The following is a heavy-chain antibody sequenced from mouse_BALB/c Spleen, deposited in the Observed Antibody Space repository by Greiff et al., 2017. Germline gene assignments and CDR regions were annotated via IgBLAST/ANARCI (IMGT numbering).Heavy chain of an antibody. D-gene: IGHD1-1*01. J-gene: IGHJ4*01. Sequence: EVMLVESGGGLVKPGGSLKLSCAASGFTFSDYYMYWVRQTPEKRLEWVATISDGGSYTYYPDSVKGRFTISRDNAKNNLYLQMSSLKSEDTAMYYCARDVGGSSLYAMDYWGQGTSVTVSA. CDR3: ARDVGGSSLYAMDY. CDR1: GFTFSDYY. V-gene: IGHV5-4*02. CDR2: ISDGGSYT.